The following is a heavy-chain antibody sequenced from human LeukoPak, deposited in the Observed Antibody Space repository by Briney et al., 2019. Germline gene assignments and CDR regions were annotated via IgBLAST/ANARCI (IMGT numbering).Heavy chain of an antibody. Sequence: GASVTVSRKVSGYSITELSTHWVRQAPGKGLEWMGGFDHGSGEIIYEQKFQDRVSMTEDTSTDTAYMELSSLRSEDTALYYCATGTHYDLLPFWGQGTLVTVSS. CDR1: GYSITELS. CDR3: ATGTHYDLLPF. V-gene: IGHV1-24*01. CDR2: FDHGSGEI. J-gene: IGHJ4*02. D-gene: IGHD3-9*01.